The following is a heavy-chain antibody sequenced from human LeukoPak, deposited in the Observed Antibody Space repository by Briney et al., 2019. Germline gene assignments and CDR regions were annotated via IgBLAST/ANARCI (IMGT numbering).Heavy chain of an antibody. CDR1: GGSFSGYD. CDR2: INQREST. Sequence: SETLSLTCAVYGGSFSGYDGSWIRHPPGKGLEWSEEINQRESTNYSPSRKRRVTISVDTSKNQFSPKLSSVTAADTGVYYCARGYSSSWFDPWGQGTLVTVPS. CDR3: ARGYSSSWFDP. V-gene: IGHV4-34*01. D-gene: IGHD6-13*01. J-gene: IGHJ5*02.